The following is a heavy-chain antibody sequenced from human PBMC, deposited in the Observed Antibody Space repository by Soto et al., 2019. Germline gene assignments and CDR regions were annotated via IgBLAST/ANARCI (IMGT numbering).Heavy chain of an antibody. CDR2: IRNGGNS. CDR3: ARDYLNSPYSIGG. J-gene: IGHJ6*02. D-gene: IGHD2-15*01. V-gene: IGHV4-30-4*01. CDR1: GDSMNSGNYY. Sequence: QVQLQESGPGLVKPSQTLSLTCTVSGDSMNSGNYYWSWIRQSPGNGLEWIGHIRNGGNSYQNPSLKGRGTISVDTSNNQFSPRLTSVTGAESAVYYWARDYLNSPYSIGGWGRGTTVTVSS.